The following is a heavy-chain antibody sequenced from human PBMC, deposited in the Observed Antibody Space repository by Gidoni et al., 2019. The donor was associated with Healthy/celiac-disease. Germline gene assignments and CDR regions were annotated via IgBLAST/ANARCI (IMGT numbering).Heavy chain of an antibody. Sequence: EVQLVESGGGLVQPGGSLRLSCAASGFTFSSYWMSWVRQAPGKGREWVANIKQDGSEKHYVDSVKGRFTISRDNAKNSLYLQMNSLRAEDTAVYYCARDRVPTYSSGWYRSYFDYWGQGTLVTVSS. CDR1: GFTFSSYW. D-gene: IGHD6-19*01. CDR3: ARDRVPTYSSGWYRSYFDY. V-gene: IGHV3-7*01. J-gene: IGHJ4*02. CDR2: IKQDGSEK.